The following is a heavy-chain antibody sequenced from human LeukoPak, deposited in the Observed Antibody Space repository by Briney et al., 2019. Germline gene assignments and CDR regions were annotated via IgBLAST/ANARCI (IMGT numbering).Heavy chain of an antibody. CDR2: ISSSSSYI. CDR1: GFTFSSYS. J-gene: IGHJ5*02. V-gene: IGHV3-21*01. Sequence: GGSLRLSCAASGFTFSSYSMNWVRQAPGKGLEWVSSISSSSSYIYYADSVKGRFTISRDNAKNSLYLQMNSLRAEDTAVYYCARDSGLWTMVRAPRWFDPWGQGTLVTVSS. CDR3: ARDSGLWTMVRAPRWFDP. D-gene: IGHD3-10*01.